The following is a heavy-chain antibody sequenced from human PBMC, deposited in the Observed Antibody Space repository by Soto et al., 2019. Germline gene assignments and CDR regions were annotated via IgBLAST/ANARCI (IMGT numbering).Heavy chain of an antibody. Sequence: LRLSCAASGFTFSIFAMSWVRQSPGKGLEWVSTISGSGGSTYYADAVKGRFTISRDNSMGTLYLQMKSLRVEDTAIYYCAKEVSLGSTVDLGYWGQGALVTVS. CDR3: AKEVSLGSTVDLGY. D-gene: IGHD7-27*01. J-gene: IGHJ4*02. V-gene: IGHV3-23*01. CDR1: GFTFSIFA. CDR2: ISGSGGST.